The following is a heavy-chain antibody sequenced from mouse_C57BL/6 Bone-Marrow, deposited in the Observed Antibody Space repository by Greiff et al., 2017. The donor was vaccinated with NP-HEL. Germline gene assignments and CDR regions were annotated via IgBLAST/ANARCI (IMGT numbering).Heavy chain of an antibody. Sequence: EVKLMESGGGLVKPGGSLKLSCAASGFTFSDYGMHWVRQAPEKGLEWVAYISSGSSTIYYAATVKGRFTISRDNAKNTLFLQMTSLRAEDTAMYYCARPPWFAYWGQGTLVTVSA. V-gene: IGHV5-17*01. CDR3: ARPPWFAY. J-gene: IGHJ3*01. CDR2: ISSGSSTI. CDR1: GFTFSDYG.